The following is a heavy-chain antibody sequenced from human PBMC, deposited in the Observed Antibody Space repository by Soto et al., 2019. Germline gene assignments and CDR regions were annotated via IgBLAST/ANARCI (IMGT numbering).Heavy chain of an antibody. Sequence: GGSLRLSCAASRFTISGHAMHWVRQAPGKGLEWVSCISSSSGYIYYADSVKGRFTISRDNAKNSLYLQMNSLRAEDTAVYYCAKDEVGALSYWGQGTLVTVSS. CDR3: AKDEVGALSY. CDR1: RFTISGHA. J-gene: IGHJ4*02. V-gene: IGHV3-21*01. CDR2: ISSSSGYI. D-gene: IGHD1-26*01.